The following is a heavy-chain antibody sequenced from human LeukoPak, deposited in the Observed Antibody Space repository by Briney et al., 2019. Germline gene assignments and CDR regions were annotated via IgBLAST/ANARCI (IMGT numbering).Heavy chain of an antibody. D-gene: IGHD2-21*01. CDR1: GGSFSGYY. V-gene: IGHV4-34*01. J-gene: IGHJ5*02. CDR2: INHSGST. CDR3: ASHRDPSTAWFDP. Sequence: PSETLSLTCAVYGGSFSGYYWSWIRQPPGKGLEWIGEINHSGSTNYNPSLKSRVTISVDTSKNQFSLKLSSVTAADTAVYYCASHRDPSTAWFDPWGQGTLVTVSS.